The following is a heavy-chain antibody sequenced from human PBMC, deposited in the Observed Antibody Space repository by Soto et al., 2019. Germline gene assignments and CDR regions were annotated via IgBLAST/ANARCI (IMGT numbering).Heavy chain of an antibody. Sequence: QVQLVESGGGVAQPGRSLRLSCAVSGFTFSDYGMHWVRQAPGKGLEWVAVVSYDGSYKYYADSVKGRFTVSRDLSGNTLFLQMNSLRLEDTAVYFCAKEMHPRTVLDSSSPWGDYWGQGTLVAVSS. CDR2: VSYDGSYK. D-gene: IGHD6-6*01. V-gene: IGHV3-30*18. CDR3: AKEMHPRTVLDSSSPWGDY. CDR1: GFTFSDYG. J-gene: IGHJ4*02.